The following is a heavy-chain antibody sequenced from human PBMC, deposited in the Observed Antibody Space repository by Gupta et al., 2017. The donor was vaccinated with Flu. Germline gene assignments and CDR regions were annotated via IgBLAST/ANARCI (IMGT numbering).Heavy chain of an antibody. Sequence: QVQPQQSGPGLVKPSQTLSLTCAISADSVSSNSAAWNWLRQSPSRGLEWLGRTYYRSKWYNDYAVSVKSRITINPDTSKNQFSLQLNSVTPEDTAVYYCARGSMPVAGDFDYWGQGTLVTVSS. CDR1: ADSVSSNSAA. D-gene: IGHD6-19*01. J-gene: IGHJ4*02. CDR2: TYYRSKWYN. CDR3: ARGSMPVAGDFDY. V-gene: IGHV6-1*01.